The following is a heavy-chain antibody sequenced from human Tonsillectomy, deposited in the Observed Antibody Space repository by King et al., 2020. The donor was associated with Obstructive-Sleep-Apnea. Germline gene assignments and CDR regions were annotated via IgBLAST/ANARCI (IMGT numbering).Heavy chain of an antibody. CDR3: AKDREYYDISCYCPLDY. CDR1: GFTFSSYG. D-gene: IGHD3-22*01. CDR2: IRYDGNNE. V-gene: IGHV3-30*02. Sequence: VQLVESGGGVVQPGRSLRLSCAASGFTFSSYGMHWVRQAPGKGLEWVAFIRYDGNNEYYADSVKGRFTISRDNSKNTLYLQMNSLRAEDTAVYYCAKDREYYDISCYCPLDYWGQGTLVTVSS. J-gene: IGHJ4*02.